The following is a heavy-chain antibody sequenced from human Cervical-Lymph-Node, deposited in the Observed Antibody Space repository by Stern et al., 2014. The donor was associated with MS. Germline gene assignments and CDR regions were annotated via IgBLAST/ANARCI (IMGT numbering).Heavy chain of an antibody. CDR3: VRGPPSVMGY. J-gene: IGHJ4*02. CDR2: VNPSVGVT. CDR1: GYTFTNYY. Sequence: MQLVESGAEVEKPGASVRLSCKTSGYTFTNYYVHWVRQAPGQGLEWMGIVNPSVGVTTYAQKFQDRITVTGDTSTSTVYMELSNLRTDDTAVYYCVRGPPSVMGYWGQGTLVTVSS. V-gene: IGHV1-46*01. D-gene: IGHD3-16*01.